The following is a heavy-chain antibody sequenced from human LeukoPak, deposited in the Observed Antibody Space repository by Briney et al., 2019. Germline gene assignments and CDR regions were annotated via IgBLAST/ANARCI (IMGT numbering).Heavy chain of an antibody. V-gene: IGHV3-66*01. CDR1: GFTVSSNY. D-gene: IGHD2-15*01. CDR3: ASDSYSPEYFQH. J-gene: IGHJ1*01. CDR2: IYSGGST. Sequence: GGSLRLSCAASGFTVSSNYMTWVRQAPGKGLEWVSVIYSGGSTFYADSVKGRFTISRDNSKNTLYLQMNSLRAEDTAVYYCASDSYSPEYFQHWGQGTLVTVSS.